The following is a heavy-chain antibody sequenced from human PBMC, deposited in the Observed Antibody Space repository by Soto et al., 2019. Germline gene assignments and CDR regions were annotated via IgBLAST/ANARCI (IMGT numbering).Heavy chain of an antibody. Sequence: QVQLVQSGAEVKKPGASVKVSCKASGYTFTSYGISWVRQAPGQGLEWMGWISAYNGNTNYAQKLQGRVTMTTDTSTSTAYMELRSLRSDDTAVYYCARDLPQLFGVVHYFNWFDPWGQGTLVTGSS. D-gene: IGHD3-3*01. CDR2: ISAYNGNT. CDR3: ARDLPQLFGVVHYFNWFDP. V-gene: IGHV1-18*01. CDR1: GYTFTSYG. J-gene: IGHJ5*02.